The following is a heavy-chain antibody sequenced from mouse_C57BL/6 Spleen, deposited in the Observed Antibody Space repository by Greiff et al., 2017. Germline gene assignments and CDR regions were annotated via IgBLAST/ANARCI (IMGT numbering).Heavy chain of an antibody. V-gene: IGHV1-62-2*01. CDR2: FYPGSGSI. CDR1: GYTFTEYT. D-gene: IGHD1-1*01. Sequence: VMLVESGAELVKPGASVKMSCKASGYTFTEYTIHWVKQRFGQGIEWIGGFYPGSGSIRYNEKFKDKATLTADKSSSTVYMELSRLTSEDSAVYFCARYEAPYGSSYVLYYWGQGTPLTVSS. J-gene: IGHJ2*01. CDR3: ARYEAPYGSSYVLYY.